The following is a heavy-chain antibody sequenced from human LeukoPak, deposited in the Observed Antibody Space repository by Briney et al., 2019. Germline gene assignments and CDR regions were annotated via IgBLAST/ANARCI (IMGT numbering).Heavy chain of an antibody. Sequence: SVKVSCKASGGTFSSYAISWVRQAPGQGLEWMGRIIPILGIANYAQKFQGRVTITADKSTSTAYMELSSLRSEDTAVYYCAREPATYYYDSSGYSKYDYWGQGTLVTVSS. CDR2: IIPILGIA. CDR1: GGTFSSYA. CDR3: AREPATYYYDSSGYSKYDY. J-gene: IGHJ4*02. V-gene: IGHV1-69*04. D-gene: IGHD3-22*01.